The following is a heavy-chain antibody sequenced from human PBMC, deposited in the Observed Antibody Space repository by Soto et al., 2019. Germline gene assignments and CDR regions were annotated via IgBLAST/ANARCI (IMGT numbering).Heavy chain of an antibody. Sequence: QVQLQESGPGLVKPSGTLSLTCAVSGGSISSNNWWSWVRQPPGKGPEWIGEIYHSGSTNYNPSLESRVTILVDKSKNQFSLNLRSVTAADTAVYYCARRTDYYASSGTFDYWGQGTLVTVSS. CDR3: ARRTDYYASSGTFDY. D-gene: IGHD3-22*01. CDR1: GGSISSNNW. CDR2: IYHSGST. V-gene: IGHV4-4*02. J-gene: IGHJ4*02.